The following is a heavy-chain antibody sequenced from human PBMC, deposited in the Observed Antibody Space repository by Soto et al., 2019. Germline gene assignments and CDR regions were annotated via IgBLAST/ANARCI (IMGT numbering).Heavy chain of an antibody. Sequence: QMQLVQSGPEVKKPGTSVKVSCKASGFTFTTSAMQWVRQARGQRLEWIGWIVVGSGKTNYAQEVQERVTITRDMSTSTAYMGLGSLRAAATAVYYCAADRGGGCGDLSYPRPACGMGVWGQGTTVTVSS. CDR1: GFTFTTSA. J-gene: IGHJ6*02. CDR2: IVVGSGKT. CDR3: AADRGGGCGDLSYPRPACGMGV. D-gene: IGHD3-10*01. V-gene: IGHV1-58*02.